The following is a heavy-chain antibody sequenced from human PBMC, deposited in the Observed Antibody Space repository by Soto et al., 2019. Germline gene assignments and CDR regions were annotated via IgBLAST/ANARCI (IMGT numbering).Heavy chain of an antibody. J-gene: IGHJ6*02. CDR3: ARYCSSTTCRKYQYYGMDV. V-gene: IGHV1-69*13. CDR1: GGNFGSYA. CDR2: IIPFFGSP. D-gene: IGHD2-2*01. Sequence: VASGKVSCNPSGGNFGSYAISWVRQAPGQGLEWMGGIIPFFGSPNYAQKFQGRVTITADESTSTAYMELTSLRSEDTAVYYCARYCSSTTCRKYQYYGMDVWGHVTKVTV.